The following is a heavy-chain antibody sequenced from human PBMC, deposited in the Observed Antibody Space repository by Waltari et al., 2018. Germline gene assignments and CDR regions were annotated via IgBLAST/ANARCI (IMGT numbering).Heavy chain of an antibody. Sequence: QVQLQESGPRLMKPSETLSLTCTVSGGSISSYYWSWIRQSPERGLEWIGLIFDIGSTNYNPSLESRVTISVDTSKNQISLRLSSVTAADTAVYYCTRALGYCSGGNCYPYYFDSWGQGTLVTVSS. CDR1: GGSISSYY. CDR3: TRALGYCSGGNCYPYYFDS. D-gene: IGHD2-15*01. J-gene: IGHJ4*02. V-gene: IGHV4-59*01. CDR2: IFDIGST.